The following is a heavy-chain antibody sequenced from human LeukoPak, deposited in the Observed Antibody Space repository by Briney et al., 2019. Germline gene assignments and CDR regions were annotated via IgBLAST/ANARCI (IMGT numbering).Heavy chain of an antibody. D-gene: IGHD5/OR15-5a*01. J-gene: IGHJ4*02. V-gene: IGHV3-33*01. CDR3: ARGGALVSIDY. Sequence: GGSLRLSCAASGFTFSSYGMHWVRQAPGQGLEWVAVIWNDGSNKYYVDSVKGRFTISRDNSKNTLYLQMNSLRTEDTAVYYCARGGALVSIDYWGQGTLLTASS. CDR1: GFTFSSYG. CDR2: IWNDGSNK.